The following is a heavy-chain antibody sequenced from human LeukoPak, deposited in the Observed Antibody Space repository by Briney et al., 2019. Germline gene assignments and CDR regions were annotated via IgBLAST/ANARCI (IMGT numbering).Heavy chain of an antibody. J-gene: IGHJ2*01. CDR3: ARTLGGKYVEMATGVDL. D-gene: IGHD5-24*01. V-gene: IGHV1-18*01. Sequence: ASVKVSCKASGYAFNVHGITWVRQAPGQGLEWMGWISAYKGNTNYAAKFQGRVTMTTDTSTSTGYMELTSLRSDDTAVYYCARTLGGKYVEMATGVDLWGRGTLVIVSS. CDR2: ISAYKGNT. CDR1: GYAFNVHG.